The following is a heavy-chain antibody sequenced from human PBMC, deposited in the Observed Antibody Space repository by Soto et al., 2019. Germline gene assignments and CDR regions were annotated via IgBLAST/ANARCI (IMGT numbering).Heavy chain of an antibody. V-gene: IGHV1-46*01. CDR1: GYTFINYY. Sequence: ASVKVSCKASGYTFINYYMHWVRQAPGQGLEWMGIINPNGGSTTYAQKFQGRFTLTRDTSTNTVNMELSSLRSEDTAVYYCAREKWLVRRNDPFDIWGQGTMVTVSS. J-gene: IGHJ3*02. CDR2: INPNGGST. CDR3: AREKWLVRRNDPFDI. D-gene: IGHD6-19*01.